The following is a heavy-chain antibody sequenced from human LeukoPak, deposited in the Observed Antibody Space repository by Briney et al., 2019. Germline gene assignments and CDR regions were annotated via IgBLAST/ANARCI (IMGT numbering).Heavy chain of an antibody. CDR2: ISGSGGST. CDR1: GFTFSSYA. Sequence: PGGSLRLSCAASGFTFSSYAMSWVRQAPGKGLEWVSAISGSGGSTYYADSVKGRFTISRDNSKNTLYLQMNSLRAEDTAVYYCARQRARWLQSTSTQLRIDYWGQGTLVTVSS. CDR3: ARQRARWLQSTSTQLRIDY. D-gene: IGHD5-24*01. J-gene: IGHJ4*02. V-gene: IGHV3-23*01.